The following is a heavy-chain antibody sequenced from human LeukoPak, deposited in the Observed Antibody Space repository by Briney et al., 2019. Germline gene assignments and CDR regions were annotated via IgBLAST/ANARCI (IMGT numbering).Heavy chain of an antibody. CDR2: IKSKTDGGTT. CDR3: TTGSDY. J-gene: IGHJ4*02. D-gene: IGHD2-15*01. Sequence: GGSLRLSCAASGFTFSNAWMSWVRQAPGKGLEWVGLIKSKTDGGTTDYAAPLKGRFTISRDDSKNTLCLQMSSLKTEDTAVYYCTTGSDYWGQGTLVTVSS. CDR1: GFTFSNAW. V-gene: IGHV3-15*01.